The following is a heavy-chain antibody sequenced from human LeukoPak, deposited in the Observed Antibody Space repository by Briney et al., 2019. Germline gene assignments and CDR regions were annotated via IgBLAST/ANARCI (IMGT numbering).Heavy chain of an antibody. V-gene: IGHV3-66*01. J-gene: IGHJ3*02. CDR2: IYSGGST. Sequence: GGSLRLSCAASGFTVSSNYMSWVRQAPGKGLEWVSVIYSGGSTYYADSVKGRFTISRDNSKNTLYLQMNSLRAEDTAVYYCARDKGGYGDAFDIWGQGTMVTVSS. CDR3: ARDKGGYGDAFDI. D-gene: IGHD5-12*01. CDR1: GFTVSSNY.